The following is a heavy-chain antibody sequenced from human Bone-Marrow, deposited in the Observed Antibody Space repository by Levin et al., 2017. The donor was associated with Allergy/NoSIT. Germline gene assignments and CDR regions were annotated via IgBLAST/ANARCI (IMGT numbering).Heavy chain of an antibody. CDR3: ARGVPSSSGGYGSDY. CDR2: INPSTGSA. Sequence: GASVKVSCKASGYTFTSYYMHWVRQAPGQGLEWMGIINPSTGSAAHPQNFQGRVTMTRDTSTSTVYMELSSLSSEDMAVYYCARGVPSSSGGYGSDYWGQGTLVTVSS. V-gene: IGHV1-46*01. J-gene: IGHJ4*02. D-gene: IGHD6-19*01. CDR1: GYTFTSYY.